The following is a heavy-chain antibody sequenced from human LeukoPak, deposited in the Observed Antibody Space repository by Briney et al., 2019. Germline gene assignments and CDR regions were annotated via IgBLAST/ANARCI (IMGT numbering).Heavy chain of an antibody. D-gene: IGHD2-2*01. CDR1: GFTFSDYY. CDR2: ISSSGSTI. Sequence: GGSLRLSCAASGFTFSDYYMSWIRKAQGKGLEWVSYISSSGSTIYYADSVKGRFTISRDNAKNSLYLQMNSLRAEDTAVYYCARDLDEYCSSTSCHPSYYYYYMDVWGKGTTVTVSS. CDR3: ARDLDEYCSSTSCHPSYYYYYMDV. J-gene: IGHJ6*03. V-gene: IGHV3-11*01.